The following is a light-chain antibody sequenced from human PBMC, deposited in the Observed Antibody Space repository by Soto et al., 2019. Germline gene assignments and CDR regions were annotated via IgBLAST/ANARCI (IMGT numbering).Light chain of an antibody. Sequence: NFMLTQPHSVSESPGKTVTISCTRSIGSIASNFVQWYQQRPGSAPTTVIFEDKQRPSGVPDRFSGSIDSSSNSASLTISRLKTEDEADYYCQSYDRNNLWVFGGGTKLTVL. CDR3: QSYDRNNLWV. CDR1: IGSIASNF. J-gene: IGLJ3*02. CDR2: EDK. V-gene: IGLV6-57*04.